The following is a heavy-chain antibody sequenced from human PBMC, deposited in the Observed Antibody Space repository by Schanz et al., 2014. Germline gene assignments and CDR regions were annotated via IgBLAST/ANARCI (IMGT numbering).Heavy chain of an antibody. CDR2: LYAGGAT. J-gene: IGHJ5*02. CDR3: AKSRSWYVWLDP. V-gene: IGHV3-NL1*01. Sequence: QVQLVESGGGVVQPGGSLRLSCAASGFTFSSYGMHWVRQAPGKGLEWVSVLYAGGATKYANSVKDRFTISRDNSKNTVYLQMNSLRADDTAVYYCAKSRSWYVWLDPWGQGTLVTVSS. CDR1: GFTFSSYG. D-gene: IGHD3-10*01.